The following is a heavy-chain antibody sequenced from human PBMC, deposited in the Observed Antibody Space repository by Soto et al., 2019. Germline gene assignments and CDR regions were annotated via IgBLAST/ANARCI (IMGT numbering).Heavy chain of an antibody. D-gene: IGHD4-17*01. Sequence: QVQLVESGGGVVQPGRSLRLSCAASGFTFSSYGMHWVRQAPGKGLEWVAVIWYDGSNKYYADSVKGRFTISRDNSKNTLYLQMNSLRAEDTAVYYCARVRGATVTTPLDYWGQGTLVTVSS. CDR1: GFTFSSYG. CDR3: ARVRGATVTTPLDY. J-gene: IGHJ4*02. V-gene: IGHV3-33*01. CDR2: IWYDGSNK.